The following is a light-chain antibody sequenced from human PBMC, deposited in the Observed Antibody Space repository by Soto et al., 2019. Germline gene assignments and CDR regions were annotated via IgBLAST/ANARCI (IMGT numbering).Light chain of an antibody. J-gene: IGKJ5*01. CDR3: QQYNNWPPVT. CDR2: GAS. V-gene: IGKV3-15*01. CDR1: QSVSNN. Sequence: DIVMTQSPATLSVSPGERATLSCRASQSVSNNLAWFQQKPGQAPRLLIYGASTRATGIPARFSGSGSGTEFTLTISSLQSEDCAVYYCQQYNNWPPVTFGQGTRLDIK.